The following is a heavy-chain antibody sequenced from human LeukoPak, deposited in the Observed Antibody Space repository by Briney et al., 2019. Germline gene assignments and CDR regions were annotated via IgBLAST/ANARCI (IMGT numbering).Heavy chain of an antibody. V-gene: IGHV3-21*01. CDR3: ASFETVGVTWFDP. CDR2: ISSGSEYI. Sequence: GGSLRLSCVASGFRFSSYSMNWVRQSPGKGLEWVSSISSGSEYIIYADSVKGRFTISRDNAKNSLYLQMNGLSGDGTAVYYCASFETVGVTWFDPWGQGTLVTVSS. J-gene: IGHJ5*02. D-gene: IGHD1-26*01. CDR1: GFRFSSYS.